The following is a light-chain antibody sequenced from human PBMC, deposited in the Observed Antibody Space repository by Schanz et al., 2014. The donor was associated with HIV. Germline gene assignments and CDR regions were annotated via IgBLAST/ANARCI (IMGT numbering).Light chain of an antibody. V-gene: IGKV1-33*01. CDR2: DAS. Sequence: DIQMTQSPSSLSASVGDTVTITCQASQDISKCLNWYQQKPGKAPDLLIYDASNLETGVPSRFSGGGSGTHFTFTISSLQPEDFATYYCLQDYSHPNTFGQGTKLEI. J-gene: IGKJ2*01. CDR1: QDISKC. CDR3: LQDYSHPNT.